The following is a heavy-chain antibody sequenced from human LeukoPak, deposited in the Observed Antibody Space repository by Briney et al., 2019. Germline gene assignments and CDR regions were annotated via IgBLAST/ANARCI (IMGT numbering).Heavy chain of an antibody. D-gene: IGHD1-26*01. Sequence: ASVKVSCKASASIFTSYYIHWVRQAPGQGLEWMGWINPNSGGTKYAQKFQGRVTMTRDTSISTAYMELSRLRSDDTAVYYCAGIGNYFFYWGQGTLVTVSS. CDR3: AGIGNYFFY. J-gene: IGHJ4*02. CDR2: INPNSGGT. V-gene: IGHV1-2*02. CDR1: ASIFTSYY.